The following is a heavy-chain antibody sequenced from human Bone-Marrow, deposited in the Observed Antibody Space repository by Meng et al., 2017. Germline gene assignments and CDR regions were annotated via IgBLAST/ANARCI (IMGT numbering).Heavy chain of an antibody. V-gene: IGHV1-18*01. Sequence: ASVKVSCKASGYNFTSYGISWVRQATGQGLEWMGWISAYNGNTNYAQKLQGRVTMTRDTSISTAYMELSRLRSDDTAVYYCARDSLDIVAMRRAFDIWGQGTMVTVSS. D-gene: IGHD5-12*01. CDR2: ISAYNGNT. CDR3: ARDSLDIVAMRRAFDI. J-gene: IGHJ3*02. CDR1: GYNFTSYG.